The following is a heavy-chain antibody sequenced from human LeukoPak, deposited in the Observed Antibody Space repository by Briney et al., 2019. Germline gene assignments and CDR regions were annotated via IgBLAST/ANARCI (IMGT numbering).Heavy chain of an antibody. J-gene: IGHJ4*02. Sequence: PGGSLRLSCAASGFTFSSYGMHWVRQAPGKGLEWVAVIWYDGSNKYYADSVKGRFAISRDNSKNTLYLQMNSLRAEDTAVYYCARDIAVVPPELDYWGQGTLVTVSS. CDR1: GFTFSSYG. CDR2: IWYDGSNK. CDR3: ARDIAVVPPELDY. V-gene: IGHV3-33*01. D-gene: IGHD2-21*01.